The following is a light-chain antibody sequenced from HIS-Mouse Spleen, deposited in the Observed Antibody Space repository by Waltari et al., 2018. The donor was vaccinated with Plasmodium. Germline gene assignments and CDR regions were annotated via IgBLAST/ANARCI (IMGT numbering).Light chain of an antibody. CDR1: QSVSSN. V-gene: IGKV3-15*01. J-gene: IGKJ1*01. CDR3: QQYNNWPPWT. CDR2: GSS. Sequence: EIVMTQSPPTLSVSPGERATLSCRASQSVSSNLAWYQQKPGQAPRRLNYGSSTRATGISARVSGRGSGTEVTLTISSMQSEDFAVYYCQQYNNWPPWTFGQGTKVEVK.